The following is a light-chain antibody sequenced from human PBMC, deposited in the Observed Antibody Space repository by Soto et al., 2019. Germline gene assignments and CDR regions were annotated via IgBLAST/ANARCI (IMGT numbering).Light chain of an antibody. Sequence: DIVMTQTPLSSPVTLGQPASISCRSSQSLVNSDGNTYLNWLQQRPGQPPRLLIYQISNRFSGVPDRFSGSGAGTDFTLKISRVEAEDVGVYYCMQATQFPLTFGGGTKVEIK. CDR1: QSLVNSDGNTY. CDR3: MQATQFPLT. V-gene: IGKV2-24*01. J-gene: IGKJ4*01. CDR2: QIS.